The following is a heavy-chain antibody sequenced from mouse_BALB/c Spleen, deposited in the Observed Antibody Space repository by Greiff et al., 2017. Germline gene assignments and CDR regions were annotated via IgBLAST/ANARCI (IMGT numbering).Heavy chain of an antibody. Sequence: VKLVESGPGLVAPSQSLSITCTVSGFSLTSYGVHWVRQPPGKGLEWLGVIWAGGSTNYNSALMSRLSISKDNSKSQVFLKMNSLQTDDTAMYSCARDVPTPALDYWGEGTTLTVSS. D-gene: IGHD2-10*01. CDR2: IWAGGST. V-gene: IGHV2-9*02. J-gene: IGHJ2*01. CDR3: ARDVPTPALDY. CDR1: GFSLTSYG.